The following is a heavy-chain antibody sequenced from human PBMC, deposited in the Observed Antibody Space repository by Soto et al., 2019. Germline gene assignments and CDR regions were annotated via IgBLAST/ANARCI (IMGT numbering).Heavy chain of an antibody. CDR2: ISAYNGNT. CDR1: GYTFTSYG. V-gene: IGHV1-18*04. D-gene: IGHD3-9*01. Sequence: QVQMVQSGAEVKKPGASVKVSCKASGYTFTSYGISWVRQAPGQGLEWMGWISAYNGNTNYAQKLQGRVTMTTDTSTSTAYMELRSLRSDDTAVYYCAREGVTYYDILTGPNNWFYPWGQGTLVTVSS. J-gene: IGHJ5*02. CDR3: AREGVTYYDILTGPNNWFYP.